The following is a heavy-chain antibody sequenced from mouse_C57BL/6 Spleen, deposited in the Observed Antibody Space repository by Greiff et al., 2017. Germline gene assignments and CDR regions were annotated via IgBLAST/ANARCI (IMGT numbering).Heavy chain of an antibody. J-gene: IGHJ4*01. V-gene: IGHV1-82*01. CDR2: IYPGDGDT. CDR1: GYAFSSSW. D-gene: IGHD2-5*01. CDR3: ARYSNYAMDY. Sequence: VKLVESGPELVKPGASVKISCKASGYAFSSSWMNWVKQRPGKGLEWIGRIYPGDGDTNYNGKFKGKATLTADKSSSTAYMQLSSLTSEDSAVYFCARYSNYAMDYWGQGTSVTVSS.